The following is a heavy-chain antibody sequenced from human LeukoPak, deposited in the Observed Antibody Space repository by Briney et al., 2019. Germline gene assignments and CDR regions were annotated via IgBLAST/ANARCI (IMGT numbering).Heavy chain of an antibody. V-gene: IGHV3-48*01. CDR3: ARDGGPIVVVNEGFDY. J-gene: IGHJ4*02. Sequence: GGSLRLSCAASGFTFSSYSMNWVRQAPGKGLEWVSYISSSSSTIYYADSVKGRFTISRDNAKNSLYLQMNGLRAEDTAVYYCARDGGPIVVVNEGFDYWGQGTLVTVSS. D-gene: IGHD3-22*01. CDR2: ISSSSSTI. CDR1: GFTFSSYS.